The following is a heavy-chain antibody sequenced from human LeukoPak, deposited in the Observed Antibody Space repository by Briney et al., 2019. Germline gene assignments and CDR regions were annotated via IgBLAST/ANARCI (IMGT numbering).Heavy chain of an antibody. D-gene: IGHD4-17*01. CDR2: ISYDGSNK. J-gene: IGHJ4*02. Sequence: GGSLRLSCAASGFTFNSYAMHWVRQAPGKGLEWVAVISYDGSNKYYADSVKGRFTISRDNSKNTLYLQMNSLRAEDTAVYYCARETPYGDLDYWGQGTLVTVSS. CDR1: GFTFNSYA. CDR3: ARETPYGDLDY. V-gene: IGHV3-30-3*01.